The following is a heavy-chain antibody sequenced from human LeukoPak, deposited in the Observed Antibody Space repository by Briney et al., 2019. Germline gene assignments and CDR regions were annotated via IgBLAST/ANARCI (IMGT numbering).Heavy chain of an antibody. J-gene: IGHJ6*02. CDR3: ARDHGQWPHSDYYYYGVDV. V-gene: IGHV3-30-3*01. CDR2: ISYDGSNK. Sequence: GGSLRLSCAASGFTFSSYAMHWVRQAPGKGLEWVAVISYDGSNKYYADSVKGRFTISRDNSKNTLYLQMNSLRAEDTAVYYCARDHGQWPHSDYYYYGVDVWGQGTTVTVSS. D-gene: IGHD6-19*01. CDR1: GFTFSSYA.